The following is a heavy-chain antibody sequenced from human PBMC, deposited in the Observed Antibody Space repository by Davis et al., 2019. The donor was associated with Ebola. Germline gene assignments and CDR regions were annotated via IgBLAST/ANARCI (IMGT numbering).Heavy chain of an antibody. J-gene: IGHJ3*02. CDR1: GYTFTNYY. CDR2: INPNDGRT. CDR3: TTPGGQDSGYDVFAI. D-gene: IGHD5-12*01. V-gene: IGHV1-46*03. Sequence: ASVKVSCKASGYTFTNYYMHWVRQAPGQGLEWMGMINPNDGRTIYAQKFQGRVTVTRDTSTTTVYMDLSSLRSEDTALYYCTTPGGQDSGYDVFAIWGQGTMVTVSS.